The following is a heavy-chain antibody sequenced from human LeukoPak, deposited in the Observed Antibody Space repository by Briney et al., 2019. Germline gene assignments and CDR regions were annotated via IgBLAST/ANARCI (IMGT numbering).Heavy chain of an antibody. CDR2: IYPGDSDT. Sequence: KGGESLKISCKGSGYSFTSYWIGWVRQMPGKGLEWMGIIYPGDSDTRYSPSSQGQVTIAADKSISTAYLQWSSLKASDTAMYYCARRRGYSSSSGGTYYFDYWGQGTLVTVSS. D-gene: IGHD6-6*01. CDR1: GYSFTSYW. CDR3: ARRRGYSSSSGGTYYFDY. J-gene: IGHJ4*02. V-gene: IGHV5-51*01.